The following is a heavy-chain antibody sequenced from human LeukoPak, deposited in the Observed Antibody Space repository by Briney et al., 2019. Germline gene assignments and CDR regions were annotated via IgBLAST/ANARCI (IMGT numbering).Heavy chain of an antibody. V-gene: IGHV3-48*04. J-gene: IGHJ4*02. CDR2: ISSSSSTI. D-gene: IGHD6-6*01. CDR3: AREGSTNFDY. Sequence: PGGSLRLSCAASGFTFNTYNMNWVRQAPGKGLEWVSHISSSSSTIYYADSVKGRFTISRDNAKNSLYLQMNSLRAEDTAVYYCAREGSTNFDYWGQGTLVTVSS. CDR1: GFTFNTYN.